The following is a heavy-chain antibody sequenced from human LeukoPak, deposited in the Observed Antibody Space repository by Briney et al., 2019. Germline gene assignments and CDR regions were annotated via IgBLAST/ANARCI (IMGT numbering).Heavy chain of an antibody. CDR3: ARDGIGGVFDY. J-gene: IGHJ4*02. D-gene: IGHD3-10*01. CDR1: GGSISSYY. Sequence: SETLSLTCTVSGGSISSYYWSWIRQPPGKGLEWIGYIYYSGSTNYNPSLKSRVTISVDTSKNQFSLKLSSVAAADTAVYYCARDGIGGVFDYWGQGTLVTVSS. V-gene: IGHV4-59*01. CDR2: IYYSGST.